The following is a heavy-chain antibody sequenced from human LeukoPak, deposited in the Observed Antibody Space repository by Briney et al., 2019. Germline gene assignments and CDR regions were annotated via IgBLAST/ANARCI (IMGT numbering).Heavy chain of an antibody. D-gene: IGHD3-10*01. Sequence: SETPSLTCTVSGGSISDYYWSWIRQPAGKGLEWIGRIYASGSTSYNPSLKSRVTLSVDTSKNQFSLKLSSMTAADTAVYYCARDRGSGNLDFDYWGQGTLVTVSS. CDR2: IYASGST. J-gene: IGHJ4*02. CDR3: ARDRGSGNLDFDY. CDR1: GGSISDYY. V-gene: IGHV4-4*07.